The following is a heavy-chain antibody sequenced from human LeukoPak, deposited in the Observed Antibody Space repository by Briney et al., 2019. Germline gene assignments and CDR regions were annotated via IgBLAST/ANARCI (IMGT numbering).Heavy chain of an antibody. CDR3: AKDRSDYGGYPPGAFDM. J-gene: IGHJ3*02. CDR1: GVTLSSYA. D-gene: IGHD4-17*01. Sequence: PGGSLRLSCAASGVTLSSYAMSWARQAPGKGLEWVSGISSSGSGGNTYYADSVKGRFTISRDNSKNALYLQMNSLRAEDTAVYFCAKDRSDYGGYPPGAFDMWGQGTMVTVSS. CDR2: ISSSGSGGNT. V-gene: IGHV3-23*01.